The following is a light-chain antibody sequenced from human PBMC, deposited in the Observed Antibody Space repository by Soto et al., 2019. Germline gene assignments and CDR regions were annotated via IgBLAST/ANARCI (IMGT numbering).Light chain of an antibody. CDR2: DDR. CDR1: NVGTKS. V-gene: IGLV3-21*02. J-gene: IGLJ2*01. CDR3: QVWDRNSDHAV. Sequence: SYELTQPPSVSVAPGQAATITCGGDNVGTKSVHWYQQMPGQAPVLVIYDDRDRPSGIPERFSGSNSGNTATLAIARVEAEDEADYYCQVWDRNSDHAVFGGGTKLTVL.